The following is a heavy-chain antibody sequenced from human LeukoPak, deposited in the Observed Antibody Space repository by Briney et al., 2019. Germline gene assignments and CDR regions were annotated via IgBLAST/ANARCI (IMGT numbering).Heavy chain of an antibody. CDR1: GGSISSSRSY. J-gene: IGHJ5*01. D-gene: IGHD4-11*01. CDR3: SREGYSCPNWFDT. Sequence: PSETLSLTCSVSGGSISSSRSYWGWIRQTPGKGLEWVGSSYYNGDTYYNPSFKSRVSMSVDTAKNQISLILTSVTAADTAVYYCSREGYSCPNWFDTWGQGTLVTVSS. V-gene: IGHV4-39*07. CDR2: SYYNGDT.